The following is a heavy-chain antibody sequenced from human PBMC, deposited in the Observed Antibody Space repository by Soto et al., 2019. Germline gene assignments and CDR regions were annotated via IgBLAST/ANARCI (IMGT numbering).Heavy chain of an antibody. D-gene: IGHD2-2*01. J-gene: IGHJ3*02. CDR3: AREAEGIVVVPAAIAAFDI. CDR1: GFTFSSYA. V-gene: IGHV3-21*01. Sequence: PGGSLRLSCAASGFTFSSYAMSWVRQAPGKGLEWVSAISGSSSYIYYADSVKGRFTISRDNAKNSLYLQMNSLRAEDTAVYYCAREAEGIVVVPAAIAAFDIWGQGTMVTVSS. CDR2: ISGSSSYI.